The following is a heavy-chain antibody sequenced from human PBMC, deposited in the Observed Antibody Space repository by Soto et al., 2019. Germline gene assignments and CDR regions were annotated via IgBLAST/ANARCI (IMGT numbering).Heavy chain of an antibody. J-gene: IGHJ6*03. Sequence: GGSLRLSCAASGFTFSSYAMSWVRQAPGKGLEWVSAISGSGGSTYYADSVKGRFTISRDNSKNTLYLQMNSLRAEDTAVYYCAAVNHASYSYMDVWGKGTTVTVSS. CDR2: ISGSGGST. V-gene: IGHV3-23*01. CDR1: GFTFSSYA. CDR3: AAVNHASYSYMDV.